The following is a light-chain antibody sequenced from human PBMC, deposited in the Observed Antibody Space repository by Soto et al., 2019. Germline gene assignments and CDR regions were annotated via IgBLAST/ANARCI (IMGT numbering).Light chain of an antibody. CDR1: QSIGIW. CDR2: KAS. V-gene: IGKV1-5*03. Sequence: IQMTQSPSTLSASVGDRVAITCRASQSIGIWLAWYQQKPGKAPRVLIYKASSLESGVPSRFSGSGYGTEFTLTISSLQPDDFATYYCQQDNDYSWTFGQGTKVEIK. J-gene: IGKJ1*01. CDR3: QQDNDYSWT.